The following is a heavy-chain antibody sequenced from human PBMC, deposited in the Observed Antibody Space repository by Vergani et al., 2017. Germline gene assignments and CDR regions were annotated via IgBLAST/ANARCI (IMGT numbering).Heavy chain of an antibody. V-gene: IGHV4-61*08. CDR3: ARNADSSSYGYYYYYMDV. CDR1: GGSISSGDYY. J-gene: IGHJ6*03. CDR2: IYYSGST. Sequence: QVQLQESGPGLVKPSQTLSLTCTVSGGSISSGDYYWSWIRQPPGKGLEWIGYIYYSGSTNYNPSLKSRVTISVDTSKNQFSLKLSSVTAADTAVYYCARNADSSSYGYYYYYMDVWGKGTTVTVSS. D-gene: IGHD6-13*01.